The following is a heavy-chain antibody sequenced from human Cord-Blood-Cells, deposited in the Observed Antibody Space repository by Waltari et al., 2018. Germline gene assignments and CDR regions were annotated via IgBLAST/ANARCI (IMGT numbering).Heavy chain of an antibody. J-gene: IGHJ5*02. CDR3: ASIPIGDLYNWFDP. CDR2: RNPNRGNT. Sequence: QVQLVQSGAEVKKPGASVKVSCKASGYTFTSYDINWVRQATGQGLEWMGWRNPNRGNTGYAQKFQGRVTMTRNTSISTAYMELSSLRSEDTAVYYCASIPIGDLYNWFDPWGQGTLVTVSS. V-gene: IGHV1-8*01. CDR1: GYTFTSYD.